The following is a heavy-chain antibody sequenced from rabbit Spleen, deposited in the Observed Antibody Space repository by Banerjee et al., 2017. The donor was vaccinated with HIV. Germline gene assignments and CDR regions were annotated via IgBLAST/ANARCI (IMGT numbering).Heavy chain of an antibody. CDR2: IYAGSSDST. D-gene: IGHD2-1*01. J-gene: IGHJ4*01. CDR3: ARGSAAMTMVITGYYLSL. CDR1: GFSFSSSYY. Sequence: QSLEESGGDLVKPGASLTLTCTASGFSFSSSYYMCWVRQAPGKGLEWIASIYAGSSDSTYSATWAKGRFTISKTSSTTVTLQMTSLTAADTATYFCARGSAAMTMVITGYYLSLWGPGTLVTVS. V-gene: IGHV1S40*01.